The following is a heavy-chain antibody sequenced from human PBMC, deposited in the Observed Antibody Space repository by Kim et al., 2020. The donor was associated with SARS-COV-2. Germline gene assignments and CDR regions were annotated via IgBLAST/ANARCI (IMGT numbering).Heavy chain of an antibody. J-gene: IGHJ2*01. V-gene: IGHV1-46*01. D-gene: IGHD3-10*01. CDR1: GYTFANYY. Sequence: ASVKVSCKASGYTFANYYINWVRQAPGQGLEWMGRINGSGGNTSYSQKFQGRVTMTRDTSTTTAYLELSGLTFEDTAVYYCARQDSGSYNWLYRWY. CDR2: INGSGGNT. CDR3: ARQDSGSYNWLYRWY.